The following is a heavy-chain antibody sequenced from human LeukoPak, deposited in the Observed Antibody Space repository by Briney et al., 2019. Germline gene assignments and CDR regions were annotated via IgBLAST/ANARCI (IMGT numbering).Heavy chain of an antibody. Sequence: GGSLRLSCAASGFTFSNYAMNWVRQAPGKGLEWVSAISNTGGSTYYADSVKGRFTISRDKSKNTLSLQMNSLRAEDTAVYYCAQQVGYCSSGSCYFTYWGQGTLVTVSS. V-gene: IGHV3-23*01. CDR2: ISNTGGST. J-gene: IGHJ1*01. D-gene: IGHD2-15*01. CDR3: AQQVGYCSSGSCYFTY. CDR1: GFTFSNYA.